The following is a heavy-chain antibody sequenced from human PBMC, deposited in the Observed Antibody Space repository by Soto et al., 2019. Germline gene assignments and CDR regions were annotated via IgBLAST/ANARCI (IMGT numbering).Heavy chain of an antibody. CDR1: GGSISSSSYY. CDR2: IYYSGST. V-gene: IGHV4-39*01. CDR3: ARRIYEYVWGSYSEYYFDY. D-gene: IGHD3-16*01. J-gene: IGHJ4*02. Sequence: SETLSLTCTVSGGSISSSSYYWGWIRQPPGKGLEWIGSIYYSGSTYYNPSLKSRVTISVDTSKNQFSLKLSSVTAADTAVYYCARRIYEYVWGSYSEYYFDYWGQGTLVTVAS.